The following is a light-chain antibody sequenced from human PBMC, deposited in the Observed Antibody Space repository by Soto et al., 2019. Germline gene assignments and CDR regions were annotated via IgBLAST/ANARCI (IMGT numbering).Light chain of an antibody. CDR2: DTS. Sequence: DIQMTQSPSSLSASVGDRVTITCQASQGINNYLNWYQQKPGNAPKLLIFDTSDLETGVPSRFSGRGSGTDFTFTISSLQHEDVEAYYCQQYHTLPITLGGGTKVDNK. J-gene: IGKJ4*01. CDR1: QGINNY. V-gene: IGKV1-33*01. CDR3: QQYHTLPIT.